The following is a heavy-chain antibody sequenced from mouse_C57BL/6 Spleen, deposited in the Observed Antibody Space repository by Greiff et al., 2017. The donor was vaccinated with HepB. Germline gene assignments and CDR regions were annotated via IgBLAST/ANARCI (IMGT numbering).Heavy chain of an antibody. CDR1: DYTFTDYY. J-gene: IGHJ4*01. CDR2: IYPGSGNT. D-gene: IGHD1-1*01. V-gene: IGHV1-76*01. CDR3: AREDYGSSYAMDY. Sequence: VQLQQSGAELVRPGASVKLSCKASDYTFTDYYINWVKQRPGQGLEWIARIYPGSGNTYYNEKFKGKATLTAEKSSSTAYMQLSSLTSEDSAVYFCAREDYGSSYAMDYWGQRTSVTVSS.